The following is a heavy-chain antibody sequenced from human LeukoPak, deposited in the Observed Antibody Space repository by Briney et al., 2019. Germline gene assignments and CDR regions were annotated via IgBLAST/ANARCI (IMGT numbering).Heavy chain of an antibody. Sequence: SETLSLTCTVSSGSISSYYWSWIRQPPGKGLEWIGYIYYSGSTNYNPSLRSRVTISADTSKNQFSLKLSSVTAADTAVYYCARGITMVRGVIIGGYYFNYWGQGTLVTVSS. CDR1: SGSISSYY. V-gene: IGHV4-59*12. CDR2: IYYSGST. J-gene: IGHJ4*02. D-gene: IGHD3-10*01. CDR3: ARGITMVRGVIIGGYYFNY.